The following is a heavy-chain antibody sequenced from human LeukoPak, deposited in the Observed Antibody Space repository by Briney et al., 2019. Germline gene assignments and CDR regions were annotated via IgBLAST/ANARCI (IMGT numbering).Heavy chain of an antibody. D-gene: IGHD3-16*01. V-gene: IGHV5-51*01. Sequence: GESLKISCKGSGYSFTSYWIGWVRQMPGKGLEWMGIIYPGDSDTRYSPSFQGQVTISADKSISTAYLQWSSLKASDTAMYYCARGLGESSPTTRLFDYWGQGTLVTVSS. CDR2: IYPGDSDT. CDR3: ARGLGESSPTTRLFDY. J-gene: IGHJ4*02. CDR1: GYSFTSYW.